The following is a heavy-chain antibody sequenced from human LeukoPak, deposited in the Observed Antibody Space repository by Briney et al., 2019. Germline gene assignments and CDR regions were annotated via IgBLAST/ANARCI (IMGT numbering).Heavy chain of an antibody. Sequence: GGSLRLSCAASGFTFDDYTMHWVRQAPGKGLEWVSLISWDGGSTYYADSVKGRFTISRDNSKNSLHLQMNSLRTEDTALYYCAKEFRGYAFDYWGQGTLVTVSS. CDR2: ISWDGGST. V-gene: IGHV3-43*01. J-gene: IGHJ4*02. CDR3: AKEFRGYAFDY. D-gene: IGHD3-10*01. CDR1: GFTFDDYT.